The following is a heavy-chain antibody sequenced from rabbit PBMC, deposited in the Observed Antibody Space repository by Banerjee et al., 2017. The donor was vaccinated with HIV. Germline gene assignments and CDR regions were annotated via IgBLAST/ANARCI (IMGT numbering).Heavy chain of an antibody. V-gene: IGHV1S40*01. Sequence: QSLEESGGDLVKPGASLTPTCKASGFTISSSYWICWVRQAPGKGLEWIGCIHTGDGTTYYASWAKGRFTISKTSSTTVTLQMTSLTAADTATYFCARDPGYGDDGYGMDLWGPGTLVTDS. CDR3: ARDPGYGDDGYGMDL. CDR2: IHTGDGTT. D-gene: IGHD7-1*01. CDR1: GFTISSSYW. J-gene: IGHJ4*01.